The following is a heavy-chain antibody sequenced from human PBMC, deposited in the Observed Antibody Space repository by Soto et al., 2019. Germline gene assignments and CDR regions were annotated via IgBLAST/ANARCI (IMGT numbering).Heavy chain of an antibody. CDR3: ATTYYYGSGSSNWFDP. CDR1: GYTLTELS. Sequence: ASVKVSCKVSGYTLTELSMHWVRQAPGKGLEWMGGFDPEDGETIYAQKFQGRVTMTEDTSTDTAYMELSSLRSEDTAVYYCATTYYYGSGSSNWFDPWGQGTLVTVSS. V-gene: IGHV1-24*01. CDR2: FDPEDGET. D-gene: IGHD3-10*01. J-gene: IGHJ5*02.